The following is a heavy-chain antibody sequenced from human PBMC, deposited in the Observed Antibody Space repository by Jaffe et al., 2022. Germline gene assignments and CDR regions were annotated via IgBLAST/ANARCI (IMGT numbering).Heavy chain of an antibody. V-gene: IGHV1-18*01. Sequence: QVQLVQSGAEVKKPGASVKVSCKASGYTFTSYGISWVRQAPGQGLEWMGWISAYNGNTNYAQKLQGRVTMTTDTSTSTAYMELRSLRSDDTAVYYCAREYRLRFLEWLPSRDYYYYYYMDVWGKGTTVTVSS. CDR1: GYTFTSYG. J-gene: IGHJ6*03. D-gene: IGHD3-3*01. CDR2: ISAYNGNT. CDR3: AREYRLRFLEWLPSRDYYYYYYMDV.